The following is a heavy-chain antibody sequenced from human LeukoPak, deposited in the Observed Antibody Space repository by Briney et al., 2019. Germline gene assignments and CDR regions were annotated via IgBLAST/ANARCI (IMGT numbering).Heavy chain of an antibody. J-gene: IGHJ3*02. CDR2: IYYSGST. Sequence: SETLSLTCTVSGGSISSYYWSWIRQPPGKGLEWIGYIYYSGSTNYNPSLKSRVTISVDTSKNQFSLKLSSVTAADTAVYYCARSVDTASSDAFDIWGQGTMVTVSS. D-gene: IGHD5-18*01. V-gene: IGHV4-59*01. CDR3: ARSVDTASSDAFDI. CDR1: GGSISSYY.